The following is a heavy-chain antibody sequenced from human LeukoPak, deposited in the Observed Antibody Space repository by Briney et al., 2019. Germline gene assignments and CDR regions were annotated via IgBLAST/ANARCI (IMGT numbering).Heavy chain of an antibody. Sequence: PSETLSLTCSVSGDSISGYYWSWVRQPPGKGLECIGYIYYSDSTNYNPSLKSRVTVSVDTSKNQFSLKLSSVTAADTAVYYCARFPGSAEYRHYYYMDVWGKGTTVTVSS. CDR2: IYYSDST. J-gene: IGHJ6*03. V-gene: IGHV4-59*01. D-gene: IGHD2-15*01. CDR3: ARFPGSAEYRHYYYMDV. CDR1: GDSISGYY.